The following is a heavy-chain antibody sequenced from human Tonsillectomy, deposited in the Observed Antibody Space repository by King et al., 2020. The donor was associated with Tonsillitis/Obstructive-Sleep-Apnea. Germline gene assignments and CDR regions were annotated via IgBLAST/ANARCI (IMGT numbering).Heavy chain of an antibody. CDR1: GFTFDDYA. CDR3: AKELSSPWLDPYYMAV. J-gene: IGHJ6*03. Sequence: QLVQSGGGLVQPGRSLRLSCAASGFTFDDYAMHWVRQAPGKGLEWVSGISWNSGSIGYADSVKGRFTISRDNAKNSLYLQMNSLRAEETALYYCAKELSSPWLDPYYMAVWGKGTTVTVSS. D-gene: IGHD6-6*01. CDR2: ISWNSGSI. V-gene: IGHV3-9*01.